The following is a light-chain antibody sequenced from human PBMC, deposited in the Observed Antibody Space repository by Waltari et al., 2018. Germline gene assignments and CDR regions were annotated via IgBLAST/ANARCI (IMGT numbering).Light chain of an antibody. CDR3: QHYVRLPAT. V-gene: IGKV3-20*01. CDR2: GAS. J-gene: IGKJ1*01. CDR1: QRCGGT. Sequence: EIVLTQSPGTLSLSPGARATLSCRASQRCGGTLAWYQQKPGQAPRLLMYGASIRAPGTPARFSGTGSGTDFSRTISRLGPEDLAVYYCQHYVRLPATFGQGTKVEIK.